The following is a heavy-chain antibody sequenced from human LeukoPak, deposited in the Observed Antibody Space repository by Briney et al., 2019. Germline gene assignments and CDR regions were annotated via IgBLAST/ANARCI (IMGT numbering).Heavy chain of an antibody. CDR1: GYTFTSYA. J-gene: IGHJ4*02. D-gene: IGHD3-10*01. CDR2: MNPNSGNT. CDR3: ARGPGVRGVINNY. V-gene: IGHV1-8*01. Sequence: RGASVKVSCKASGYTFTSYAINWVRQATGQGLEWMGWMNPNSGNTGYAPKFQGRVTMTRNTSISTAYMELSSLRSEDTAEYYCARGPGVRGVINNYWGQGTLVTVSS.